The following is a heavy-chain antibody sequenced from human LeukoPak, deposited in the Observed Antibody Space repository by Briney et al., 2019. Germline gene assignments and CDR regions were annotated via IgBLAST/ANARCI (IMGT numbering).Heavy chain of an antibody. CDR1: GGSISSGDYY. Sequence: SETLSLTCTVSGGSISSGDYYWSWIRQPPGKGLEWIGYIYYSGSTYYNPSLKSRVTISVDTSQNQFSLKLSSVTAADTAVYYCARDRNDDRVLDYWGQGTLVTVSS. D-gene: IGHD1-1*01. V-gene: IGHV4-30-4*01. CDR3: ARDRNDDRVLDY. J-gene: IGHJ4*02. CDR2: IYYSGST.